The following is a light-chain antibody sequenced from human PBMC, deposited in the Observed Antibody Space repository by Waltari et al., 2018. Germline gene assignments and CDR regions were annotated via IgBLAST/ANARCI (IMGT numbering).Light chain of an antibody. CDR3: SSYASSATVI. Sequence: QSALTQPRSVSGSPGQSVTIPCPGTSSDVGRFNSVSWYQQYPGKAPKLSIYDVSNRPSGVPDRFSGSKSGNTASLTISGLQPEDEADYYCSSYASSATVIFGGGTKLTVL. CDR1: SSDVGRFNS. J-gene: IGLJ2*01. CDR2: DVS. V-gene: IGLV2-11*01.